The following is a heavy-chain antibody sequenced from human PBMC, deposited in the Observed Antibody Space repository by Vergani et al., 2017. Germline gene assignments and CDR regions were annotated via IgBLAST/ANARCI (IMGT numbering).Heavy chain of an antibody. D-gene: IGHD3-3*01. CDR3: ATGSPINNYDFWSGPLDY. J-gene: IGHJ4*02. CDR2: FDPEDGET. Sequence: QVQLVQSGAEVKKPGASVKVSCKVSGYTLTELSIHWVRQAPGKGLEWMGGFDPEDGETIYAQKFQGRVTMTEDTSTDTAYMELSSLRSEDTAVYYCATGSPINNYDFWSGPLDYWGQGTLVTVSS. CDR1: GYTLTELS. V-gene: IGHV1-24*01.